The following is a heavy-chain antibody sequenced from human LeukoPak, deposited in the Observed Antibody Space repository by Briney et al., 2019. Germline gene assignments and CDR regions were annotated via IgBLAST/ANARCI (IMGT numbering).Heavy chain of an antibody. D-gene: IGHD3-10*01. Sequence: SETLSLTCAVYGGSFSGYYWSWIRQPPGKGLEWIGEINHSGSTNYNPSLKSRVTISVDTSKNQFSLKLSSVTAADTAVYYCACGFGESWFDPWGQGTLVTVSS. J-gene: IGHJ5*02. CDR1: GGSFSGYY. CDR3: ACGFGESWFDP. V-gene: IGHV4-34*01. CDR2: INHSGST.